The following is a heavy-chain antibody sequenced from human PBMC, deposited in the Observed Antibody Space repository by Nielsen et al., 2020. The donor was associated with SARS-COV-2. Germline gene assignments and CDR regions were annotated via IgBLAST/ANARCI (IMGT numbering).Heavy chain of an antibody. Sequence: GESLKISCAASGFTVSSNYMSWVRQAPGKGLEWFSVIYSGGSTYYADSVKGRFTISRDNSKNTLYLQMNSLRAEDTAVYYCASGGLEPSNWFDPWGQGTLVTVSS. D-gene: IGHD3-16*01. V-gene: IGHV3-53*01. CDR2: IYSGGST. CDR1: GFTVSSNY. CDR3: ASGGLEPSNWFDP. J-gene: IGHJ5*02.